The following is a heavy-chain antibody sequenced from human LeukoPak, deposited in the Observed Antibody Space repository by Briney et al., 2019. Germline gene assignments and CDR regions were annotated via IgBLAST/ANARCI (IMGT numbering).Heavy chain of an antibody. CDR2: LSGSGVTT. V-gene: IGHV3-23*01. Sequence: GGSLRLSCAASGFTFGNSAMSWVRQAPGKGLEWVSTLSGSGVTTYYADSVKGRFTISRDNSKNTLYLQMNSLRAEDTAVYYCAKGIYSSGWSYFDYWGHGTLVTVSS. CDR3: AKGIYSSGWSYFDY. CDR1: GFTFGNSA. J-gene: IGHJ4*01. D-gene: IGHD6-19*01.